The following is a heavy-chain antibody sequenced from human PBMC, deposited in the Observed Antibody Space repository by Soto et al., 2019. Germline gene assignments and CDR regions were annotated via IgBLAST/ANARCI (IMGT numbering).Heavy chain of an antibody. V-gene: IGHV4-30-2*01. J-gene: IGHJ4*02. CDR2: MYHSGST. D-gene: IGHD2-2*01. CDR3: ARVPDY. Sequence: TLSLTCAVAGGSICSGGSSWSWIRQPPGKGLEWIGYMYHSGSTYYNPSLKSRVTISIDRSKNQFSLKLSSVTAADTAVHYCARVPDYWGQGILVTVSS. CDR1: GGSICSGGSS.